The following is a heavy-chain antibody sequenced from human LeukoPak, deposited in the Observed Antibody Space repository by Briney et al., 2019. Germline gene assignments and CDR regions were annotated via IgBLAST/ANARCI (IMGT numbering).Heavy chain of an antibody. CDR3: ARHDFWSGYYPIDY. V-gene: IGHV4-30-4*01. CDR2: IYYSGST. J-gene: IGHJ4*02. CDR1: VGSIGMVDYS. Sequence: SQTLSLTCTVPVGSIGMVDYSWSWFRQPPGKGLDWFGYIYYSGSTYYNPSLKSRVTISVDTSKNQFSLKLSSVTAADTAVYYCARHDFWSGYYPIDYWGQGTLVTVSS. D-gene: IGHD3-3*01.